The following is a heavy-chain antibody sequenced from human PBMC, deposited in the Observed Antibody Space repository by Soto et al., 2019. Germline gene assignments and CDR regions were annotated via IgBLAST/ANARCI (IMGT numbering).Heavy chain of an antibody. Sequence: PSETLSLTCTLSGGPISSGDYYWSWVRQPPGKGLEWIGYISYSGNTYYNPSLKSRVTISGDTSKNQFSLKLSSVTAADTAVYYCARTNYDYVWGSYRFDYCGLRTLVTVSS. CDR3: ARTNYDYVWGSYRFDY. CDR1: GGPISSGDYY. D-gene: IGHD3-16*02. J-gene: IGHJ4*02. CDR2: ISYSGNT. V-gene: IGHV4-30-4*01.